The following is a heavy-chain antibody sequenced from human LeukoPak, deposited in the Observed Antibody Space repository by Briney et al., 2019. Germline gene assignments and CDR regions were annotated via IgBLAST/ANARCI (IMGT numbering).Heavy chain of an antibody. CDR2: IRYDGSNK. J-gene: IGHJ4*02. CDR3: AKDRPRVATGDDY. Sequence: PGGSLRLSCAASGFTFSSYGMHWVRQAPGKGLDWVAFIRYDGSNKYYADSVKGRFTISRDNSKNTLYLQMNSLRAEDTAVEYCAKDRPRVATGDDYWGQGTLVTVSS. D-gene: IGHD5-12*01. CDR1: GFTFSSYG. V-gene: IGHV3-30*02.